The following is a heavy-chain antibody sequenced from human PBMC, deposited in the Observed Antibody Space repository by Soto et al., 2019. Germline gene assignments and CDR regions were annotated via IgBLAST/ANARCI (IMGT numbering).Heavy chain of an antibody. CDR1: GYTFTSYA. Sequence: ASVKVSCKASGYTFTSYAMHWVRQAPGQRLEWVGWINAGNGNTKYSQKFQGRVTITRDTSASTAYMELSSLRSEDTAVYYCARVTVLLWFGELSPDAFDIWGQGTMVTVSS. J-gene: IGHJ3*02. CDR3: ARVTVLLWFGELSPDAFDI. CDR2: INAGNGNT. D-gene: IGHD3-10*01. V-gene: IGHV1-3*01.